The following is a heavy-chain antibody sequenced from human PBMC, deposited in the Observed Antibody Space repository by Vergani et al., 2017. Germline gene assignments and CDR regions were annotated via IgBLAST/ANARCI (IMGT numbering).Heavy chain of an antibody. CDR3: AGGEVVELDY. J-gene: IGHJ4*02. D-gene: IGHD2-15*01. CDR1: GGSLSGYY. Sequence: QVQLQQWGAGLLKPSETLSLTCAVFGGSLSGYYWSWIRQPPGKGLEWIGEINHSGRTKYNPTLKSRVTISVDTSKGQFSLRLNSVTAADTAVYYCAGGEVVELDYWGQGILVTVSS. V-gene: IGHV4-34*01. CDR2: INHSGRT.